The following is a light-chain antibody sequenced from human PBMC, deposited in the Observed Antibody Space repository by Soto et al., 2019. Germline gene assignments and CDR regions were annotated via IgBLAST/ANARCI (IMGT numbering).Light chain of an antibody. Sequence: QPVLTQPPSVSGAPGQRVTISCTGSSSNIGAGYNVHWYQQLPGTAPKLLIYVNSNRPSGVPDRFSGSKSGTSASLAITGLLAEDEADYYCQSYDSSLSGVVFGGGTKVTVL. CDR1: SSNIGAGYN. J-gene: IGLJ2*01. CDR2: VNS. CDR3: QSYDSSLSGVV. V-gene: IGLV1-40*01.